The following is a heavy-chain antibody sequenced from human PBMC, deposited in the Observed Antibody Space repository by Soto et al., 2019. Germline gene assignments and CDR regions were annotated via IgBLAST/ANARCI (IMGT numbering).Heavy chain of an antibody. J-gene: IGHJ3*01. CDR2: IRSKADGGTT. Sequence: EEQLVESGGGLVKPGGSLRLSCAASGFTFSNVWMSWVRQVPGKGLEWVGRIRSKADGGTTDNAAPMKGRFTISRDDSKDTLYPQMNSLKSEDTAVYFCTTGRNLWGQGTMVTVSS. V-gene: IGHV3-15*01. CDR3: TTGRNL. CDR1: GFTFSNVW.